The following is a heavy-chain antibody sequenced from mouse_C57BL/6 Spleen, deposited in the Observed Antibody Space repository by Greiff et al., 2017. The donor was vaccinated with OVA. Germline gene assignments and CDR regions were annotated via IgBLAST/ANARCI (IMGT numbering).Heavy chain of an antibody. D-gene: IGHD1-1*01. Sequence: QVQLQQSGPELVKPGASVKISCKASGYSFTSYYIHWVQQRPGQGLEWIGWIYPGSGNTKYNEKFKGKATLTADTSSSTAYMQLSSITSEDSAVNDCERPEYDSRFDYWGQGTTLTVSS. J-gene: IGHJ2*01. CDR1: GYSFTSYY. CDR2: IYPGSGNT. V-gene: IGHV1-66*01. CDR3: ERPEYDSRFDY.